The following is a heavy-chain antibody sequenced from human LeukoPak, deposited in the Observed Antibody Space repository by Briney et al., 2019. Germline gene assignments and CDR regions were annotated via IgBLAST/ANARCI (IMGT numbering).Heavy chain of an antibody. J-gene: IGHJ4*02. D-gene: IGHD3-22*01. V-gene: IGHV3-30*18. CDR2: ISYDGSNK. CDR3: AKGGSSGYYYYFDY. CDR1: GFTFSSYG. Sequence: GGSLRLSCAASGFTFSSYGMHWVRQAPGKGLEWVAVISYDGSNKYYADSVKGRFTISRDNSKNTLYLQMNSLRAEDMAVYYCAKGGSSGYYYYFDYWGQGTLVTVSS.